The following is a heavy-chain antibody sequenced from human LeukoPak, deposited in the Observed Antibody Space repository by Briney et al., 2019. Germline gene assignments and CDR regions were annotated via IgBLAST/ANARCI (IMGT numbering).Heavy chain of an antibody. D-gene: IGHD5-12*01. J-gene: IGHJ6*02. V-gene: IGHV1-8*01. Sequence: AASVKVSCKASGYTFTSYDINWVRQATGQGLEWMGWMNPNSGNTGYAQKFQGRVTMTRNTSISTAYVELSSLRSEDTAAYYCAREVATDYYYYYGMDVWGQGTTVTVSS. CDR2: MNPNSGNT. CDR1: GYTFTSYD. CDR3: AREVATDYYYYYGMDV.